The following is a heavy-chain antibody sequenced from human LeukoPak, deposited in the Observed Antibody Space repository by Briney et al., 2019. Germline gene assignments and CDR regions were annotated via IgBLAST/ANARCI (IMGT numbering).Heavy chain of an antibody. D-gene: IGHD3-10*01. Sequence: SETLSLTCTVSGGSISSGDYYWSWIRQPPGKGLEWIGYIYYSGSTYYNPSLKSRVTISVDTSKNQFSLKLSSVTAADTAVYYCATRQYYYGSGSYLNWFDPWGQGTLVTASS. CDR2: IYYSGST. CDR3: ATRQYYYGSGSYLNWFDP. CDR1: GGSISSGDYY. V-gene: IGHV4-30-4*01. J-gene: IGHJ5*02.